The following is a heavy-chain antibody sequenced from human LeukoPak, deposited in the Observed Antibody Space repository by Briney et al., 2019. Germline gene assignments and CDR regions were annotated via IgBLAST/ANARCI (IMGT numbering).Heavy chain of an antibody. CDR3: ARGSNWFDP. J-gene: IGHJ5*02. Sequence: TLSLTCSVSAPSISDYYWSWISLPPGKGLEWIGYIYYSGTPNYNPSLKSRVTISKDPSKNQISLKLTSVTHADTAVYYCARGSNWFDPWGQGILVTASS. V-gene: IGHV4-59*01. CDR1: APSISDYY. CDR2: IYYSGTP. D-gene: IGHD6-6*01.